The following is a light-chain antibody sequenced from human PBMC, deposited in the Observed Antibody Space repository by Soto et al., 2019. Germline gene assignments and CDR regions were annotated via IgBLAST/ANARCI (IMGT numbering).Light chain of an antibody. CDR2: SNN. CDR1: SSNIGSNT. V-gene: IGLV1-44*01. CDR3: AAWDDSLNGV. J-gene: IGLJ1*01. Sequence: SVLTQPPSVSEAPRQRVTISCSGSSSNIGSNTVNWYQQLPGTAPTLLIYSNNQRPSGVPDRFSGSKSGTSASLAISGLQSEDEADYYCAAWDDSLNGVFGTGTKVTVL.